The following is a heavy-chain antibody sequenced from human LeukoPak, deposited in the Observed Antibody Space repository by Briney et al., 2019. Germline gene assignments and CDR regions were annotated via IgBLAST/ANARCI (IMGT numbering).Heavy chain of an antibody. CDR2: INHSGST. V-gene: IGHV4-34*01. CDR1: GGSFSGYY. Sequence: SETLSLTCAVYGGSFSGYYWSWIRQPPGKGLEWIGEINHSGSTNYNPSLKSRVTISVVTSKNQFSLKLSSVTAADTAVYYCARSADFWSGYSFDYWGQGTLVTVSS. D-gene: IGHD3-3*01. CDR3: ARSADFWSGYSFDY. J-gene: IGHJ4*02.